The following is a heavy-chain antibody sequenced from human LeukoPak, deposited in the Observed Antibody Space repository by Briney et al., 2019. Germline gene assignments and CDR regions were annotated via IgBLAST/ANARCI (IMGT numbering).Heavy chain of an antibody. J-gene: IGHJ6*03. D-gene: IGHD3-16*01. V-gene: IGHV4-39*07. CDR1: GGSISSSNYY. CDR3: ARVWAPGYYYYMDV. CDR2: IYYSGST. Sequence: TSETLSLTCTVSGGSISSSNYYWGWIRQPPGKGLEWIGSIYYSGSTYYNPSLKSRVTISLDASKNQFSLKLSSVTAADTAVYYCARVWAPGYYYYMDVWGKGTTVTVSS.